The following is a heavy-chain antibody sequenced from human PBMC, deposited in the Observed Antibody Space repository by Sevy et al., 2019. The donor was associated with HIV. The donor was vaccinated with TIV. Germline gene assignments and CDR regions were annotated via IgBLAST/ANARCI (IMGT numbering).Heavy chain of an antibody. CDR1: GFTFSSYW. D-gene: IGHD6-13*01. CDR2: IKQDGSEK. Sequence: GGSLRLSCAASGFTFSSYWMSWVRQAPGKGLEWVANIKQDGSEKYYVDSVKGRFTISRDNAKNSLYLQMNSLRAEDTAVYYCARDGVIAAAVPLAPPTYYYYYGMDVWGQWTTVTVSS. V-gene: IGHV3-7*01. J-gene: IGHJ6*02. CDR3: ARDGVIAAAVPLAPPTYYYYYGMDV.